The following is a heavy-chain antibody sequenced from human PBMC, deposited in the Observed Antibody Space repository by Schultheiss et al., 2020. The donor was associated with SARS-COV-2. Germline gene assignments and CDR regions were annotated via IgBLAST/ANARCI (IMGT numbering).Heavy chain of an antibody. V-gene: IGHV3-21*01. J-gene: IGHJ4*02. CDR3: ARDLVLRDEVATIVWLAFDY. Sequence: GGSLRLSCAASGFTFSSYSMNWVRQAPGKGLEWVSSISSSSSYIYYADSVKGRFTISRDNAKNSLYLQMNSLRAEDTAVYYCARDLVLRDEVATIVWLAFDYWGQGTLVTVAS. D-gene: IGHD5-12*01. CDR2: ISSSSSYI. CDR1: GFTFSSYS.